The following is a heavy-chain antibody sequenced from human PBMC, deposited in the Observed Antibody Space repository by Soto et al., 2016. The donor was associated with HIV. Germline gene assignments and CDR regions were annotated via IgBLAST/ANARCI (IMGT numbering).Heavy chain of an antibody. CDR1: GVSFSGYY. CDR3: ARSRWEAVAGTVDYYYHGLDV. D-gene: IGHD6-13*01. V-gene: IGHV4-34*01. Sequence: QVQLQQWGAGLLKPSETLSLSCAVYGVSFSGYYWSWIRQPPGKGWSGLGKSTIVVSTNSNPSLKSRVKISVDTSKNQFSLKLSSVTAADTAVYYCARSRWEAVAGTVDYYYHGLDVWGQGVTVTVSS. CDR2: STIVVST. J-gene: IGHJ6*02.